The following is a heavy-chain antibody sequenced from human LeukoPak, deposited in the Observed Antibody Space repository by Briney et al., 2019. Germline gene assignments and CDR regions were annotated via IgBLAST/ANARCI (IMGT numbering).Heavy chain of an antibody. J-gene: IGHJ4*02. CDR3: AKEGNQQWPLRGFDY. CDR2: ISYDGSNK. V-gene: IGHV3-30-3*01. Sequence: GGSLRLSCAASGFTFSSYAMHWVRQAPGKGLEWVAVISYDGSNKYYADSVKGRFTISRDNSKNTLYLQMNSLRAEDTAVYYCAKEGNQQWPLRGFDYWGQGTLVTVSS. D-gene: IGHD6-19*01. CDR1: GFTFSSYA.